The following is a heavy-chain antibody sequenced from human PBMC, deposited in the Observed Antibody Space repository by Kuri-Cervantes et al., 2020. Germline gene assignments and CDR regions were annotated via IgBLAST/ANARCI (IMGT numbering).Heavy chain of an antibody. CDR3: VRVFGSSWFDNYFDR. D-gene: IGHD3-10*01. CDR1: GFTFSSYA. Sequence: GGSLRLSCAASGFTFSSYAMSWVRQAPGKGLEWVGRSRDKRSSYTTEYAASVKGRFTFSRDDSKNSLYLQMNSLKTDDTAVYFCVRVFGSSWFDNYFDRWGQGTLVTVSS. J-gene: IGHJ4*02. V-gene: IGHV3-72*01. CDR2: SRDKRSSYTT.